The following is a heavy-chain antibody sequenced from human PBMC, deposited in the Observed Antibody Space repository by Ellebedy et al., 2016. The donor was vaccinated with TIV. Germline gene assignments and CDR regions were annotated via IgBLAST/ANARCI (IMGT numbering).Heavy chain of an antibody. CDR3: ARGLWGTYRQGALDI. J-gene: IGHJ1*01. CDR1: GFTLSSYW. V-gene: IGHV3-74*01. D-gene: IGHD3-16*02. CDR2: INSDGSST. Sequence: LSLTCAASGFTLSSYWMSWVRQAPGKGLVWVSRINSDGSSTSYADSVKGRFTISRDNAKNTLYLQMNSLRAEDTAVYYCARGLWGTYRQGALDIWGQGTLVTVSS.